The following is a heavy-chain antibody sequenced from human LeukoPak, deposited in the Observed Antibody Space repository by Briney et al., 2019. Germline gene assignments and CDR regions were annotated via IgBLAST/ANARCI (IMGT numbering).Heavy chain of an antibody. CDR3: ARDVVVVVAATRCDY. D-gene: IGHD2-15*01. CDR1: GYTFTSYG. Sequence: ASVKVSCTASGYTFTSYGISWVRQAPGQGLEWMGWISAYNGNTNYAQKLQGRVTMTTDTSTSTAYMELRSLRSDGTAVYYCARDVVVVVAATRCDYWGQGTLVTVSS. V-gene: IGHV1-18*01. CDR2: ISAYNGNT. J-gene: IGHJ4*02.